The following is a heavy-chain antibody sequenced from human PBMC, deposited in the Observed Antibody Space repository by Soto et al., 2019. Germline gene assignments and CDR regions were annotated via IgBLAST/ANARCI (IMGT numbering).Heavy chain of an antibody. CDR3: AKATRGGAATLIRDY. CDR2: ISGIGGST. V-gene: IGHV3-23*01. CDR1: GFTFSIYA. J-gene: IGHJ4*02. D-gene: IGHD3-10*01. Sequence: EVQLLESGGGLVQPGGSLRISCAAAGFTFSIYAMSWVRQAPGKGLEWVSAISGIGGSTYYADSVKCPFTIARDNSKNTLYLQRNSLRAEDTAVYYCAKATRGGAATLIRDYWGQGTLVPVSS.